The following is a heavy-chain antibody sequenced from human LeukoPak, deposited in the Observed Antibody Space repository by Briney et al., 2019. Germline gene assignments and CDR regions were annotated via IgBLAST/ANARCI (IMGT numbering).Heavy chain of an antibody. CDR1: GFTFSRYR. Sequence: GGSLRLSCAASGFTFSRYRMNWVRQAPGKGLEWVSSISSSSSYIDYADSVKGRFTISRDNAQNSLYLQMNSLRAEDTAVYYCAREMATYTRGTNDHWGQGTLVTVSS. J-gene: IGHJ4*02. D-gene: IGHD5-24*01. CDR2: ISSSSSYI. CDR3: AREMATYTRGTNDH. V-gene: IGHV3-21*01.